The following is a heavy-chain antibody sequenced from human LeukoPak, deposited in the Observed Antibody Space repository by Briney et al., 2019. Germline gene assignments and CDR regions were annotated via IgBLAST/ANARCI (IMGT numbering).Heavy chain of an antibody. V-gene: IGHV4-4*07. CDR2: VYNTGST. J-gene: IGHJ3*02. Sequence: SETLSLTCTVSGGSITTHYWSWIRQPAGREVEWIGRVYNTGSTKYNPSLESRVTMSVDTSSNRFSLSLRPVTAADTAVYYCARDLLGDYGTFDIWGQGTMVTVSS. D-gene: IGHD4-17*01. CDR1: GGSITTHY. CDR3: ARDLLGDYGTFDI.